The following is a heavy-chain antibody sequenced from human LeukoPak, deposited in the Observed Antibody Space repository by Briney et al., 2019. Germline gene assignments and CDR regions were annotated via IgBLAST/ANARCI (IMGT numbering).Heavy chain of an antibody. V-gene: IGHV3-30*19. J-gene: IGHJ4*02. Sequence: GGSLRLSCAASGFTFSSHGMHWVRQAPGKGLEWVALISYDRSNKYYAESVKGRFTVSRDNSKNTLYLQMNSLRDEDTAVYYCARDLPLYSSGSYYLPGDYWGQGTLVTVSS. CDR2: ISYDRSNK. CDR1: GFTFSSHG. CDR3: ARDLPLYSSGSYYLPGDY. D-gene: IGHD3-10*01.